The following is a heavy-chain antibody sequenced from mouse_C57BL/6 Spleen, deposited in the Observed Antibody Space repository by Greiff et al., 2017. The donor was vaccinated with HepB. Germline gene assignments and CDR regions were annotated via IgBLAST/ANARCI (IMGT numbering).Heavy chain of an antibody. CDR3: ARAVKGFDY. J-gene: IGHJ2*01. V-gene: IGHV3-6*01. CDR2: ISYDGSN. D-gene: IGHD2-2*01. CDR1: GYSITSGYY. Sequence: EVQLQQSGPGLVKPSQSLSLTCSVTGYSITSGYYWNWIRQFPGNKLEWMGYISYDGSNNYNPSLKNRISITRDTSKNQFFLKLNSVTTEDTATYYCARAVKGFDYWGQGTTLTVSS.